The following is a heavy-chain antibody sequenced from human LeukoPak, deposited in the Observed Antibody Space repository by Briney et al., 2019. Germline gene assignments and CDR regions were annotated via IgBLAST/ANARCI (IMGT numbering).Heavy chain of an antibody. CDR3: ARVFCDTTSCYNFDY. J-gene: IGHJ4*02. Sequence: GGSLRLSCAASGFTFSSYWMGWVRQAPGKGLEWVANINQDGSEKYYVDSVKGRFTISRDNAKNSLYLQMNSLRAEDTAVYYCARVFCDTTSCYNFDYWGQGTLVTVSS. CDR1: GFTFSSYW. CDR2: INQDGSEK. D-gene: IGHD2-2*01. V-gene: IGHV3-7*05.